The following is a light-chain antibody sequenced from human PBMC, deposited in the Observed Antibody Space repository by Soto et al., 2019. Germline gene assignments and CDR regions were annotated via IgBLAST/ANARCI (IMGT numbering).Light chain of an antibody. CDR2: EVN. V-gene: IGLV2-23*02. J-gene: IGLJ2*01. Sequence: QSALTQPASVSGSPGQSITISCTGISSTVETYNLVSWYQQYPGKAPKLIIYEVNKRPSGVSDRFSGFKSGDTASLTISGLQAEDESDYCSSYAAGSPSVLFGGGTQLTVL. CDR3: SSYAAGSPSVL. CDR1: SSTVETYNL.